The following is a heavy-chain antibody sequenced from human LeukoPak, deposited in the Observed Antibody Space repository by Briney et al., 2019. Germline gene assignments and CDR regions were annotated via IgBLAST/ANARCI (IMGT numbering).Heavy chain of an antibody. V-gene: IGHV4-39*01. J-gene: IGHJ6*02. CDR1: GGSISSSSYY. CDR3: ARLFGQQLVLGPTSPYYYGMDV. D-gene: IGHD6-13*01. Sequence: SETLSLTCTVSGGSISSSSYYWGWIRQPPGKGLEWIGSIYYSGSTYYNPSLKSRVTISVDTSKNQFSLKLSSVTAADTAVYYCARLFGQQLVLGPTSPYYYGMDVWGQGTTVTV. CDR2: IYYSGST.